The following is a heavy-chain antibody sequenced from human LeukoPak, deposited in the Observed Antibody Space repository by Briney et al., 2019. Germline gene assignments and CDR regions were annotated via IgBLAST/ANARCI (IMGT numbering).Heavy chain of an antibody. CDR2: ISYDGSNK. V-gene: IGHV3-30*14. CDR3: ATQLRYFAMGY. CDR1: GFTFSSYA. J-gene: IGHJ4*02. D-gene: IGHD3-9*01. Sequence: PGGSLRLSCAASGFTFSSYAMHWVRQAPGKGLEWVAVISYDGSNKYYADSVKGRFTISRDNSKNTLYLQMNSLRAEDTAVYYCATQLRYFAMGYWGQGTLVTASS.